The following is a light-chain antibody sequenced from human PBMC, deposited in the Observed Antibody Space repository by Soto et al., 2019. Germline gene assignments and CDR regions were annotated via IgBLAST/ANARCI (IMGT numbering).Light chain of an antibody. J-gene: IGKJ4*02. CDR2: WVS. CDR1: QSVLFSSNNKNY. Sequence: DIVLTQSPDSLAVSLGERATINCKSSQSVLFSSNNKNYLAWYQQKPGQPPKLLIYWVSTRQSGVPDRFSGSGSGTDFTLTIGSLQAEDVAVYYCQQYYTTPPTFGGGAEVEIK. V-gene: IGKV4-1*01. CDR3: QQYYTTPPT.